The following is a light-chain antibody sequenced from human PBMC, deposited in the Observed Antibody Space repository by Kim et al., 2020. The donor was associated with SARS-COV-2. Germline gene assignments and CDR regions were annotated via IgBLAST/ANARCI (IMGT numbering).Light chain of an antibody. J-gene: IGLJ3*02. CDR1: SSNIGSNT. CDR2: SNN. CDR3: EAWDDSLNGWV. V-gene: IGLV1-44*01. Sequence: QSVLTQPPSASGTPGQRVTVSCSGSSSNIGSNTVNWYQQHPGTAPKLLIYSNNRQPSGVPDRLSGSKSGTSASLAISGLQSEDEGDYYCEAWDDSLNGWVFGGGTKLTVL.